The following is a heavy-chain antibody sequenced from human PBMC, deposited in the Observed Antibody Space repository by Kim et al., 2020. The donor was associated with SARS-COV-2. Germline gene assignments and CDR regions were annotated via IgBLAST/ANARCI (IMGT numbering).Heavy chain of an antibody. J-gene: IGHJ4*02. CDR2: INSDGSST. D-gene: IGHD3-22*01. Sequence: GGSLRLSCAASGFTFSSYWMHWVRQAPGKGLVWVSRINSDGSSTSYADSVKGRFTISRDNAKNTLYLQMNSLRAEDTAVYYCATSGDGWDDSSGSNYFDYWGQGTLVTVSS. CDR1: GFTFSSYW. V-gene: IGHV3-74*01. CDR3: ATSGDGWDDSSGSNYFDY.